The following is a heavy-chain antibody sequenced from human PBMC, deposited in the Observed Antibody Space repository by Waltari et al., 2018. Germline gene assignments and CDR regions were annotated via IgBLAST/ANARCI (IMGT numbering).Heavy chain of an antibody. CDR2: IYHSGGT. Sequence: QVQLQESGPGLVKPSETLSLTCAVSGYSISSGYYWGWIRQPPGKGLEWLGSIYHSGGTYHNPSLKRRVTISVDTSKNQFSLKLSSVTAADTAVYYCARLPLGYCSGGSCAGAFDIWGKGTMVTVSS. CDR3: ARLPLGYCSGGSCAGAFDI. D-gene: IGHD2-15*01. V-gene: IGHV4-38-2*01. CDR1: GYSISSGYY. J-gene: IGHJ3*02.